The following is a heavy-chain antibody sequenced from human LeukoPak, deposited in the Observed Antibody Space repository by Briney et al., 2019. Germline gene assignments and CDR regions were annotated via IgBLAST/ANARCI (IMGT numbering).Heavy chain of an antibody. Sequence: GRSLRLSCAASGFTFSSYAMHWVRQAPGKGLEWVVVISYDGSNKYYADSVKGRFTISRDNSKNTLYLQMNSLRAEDTAVYYCAREGIVATIFSWFDPWGQGTLVTVSS. V-gene: IGHV3-30*04. D-gene: IGHD5-12*01. CDR1: GFTFSSYA. CDR2: ISYDGSNK. J-gene: IGHJ5*02. CDR3: AREGIVATIFSWFDP.